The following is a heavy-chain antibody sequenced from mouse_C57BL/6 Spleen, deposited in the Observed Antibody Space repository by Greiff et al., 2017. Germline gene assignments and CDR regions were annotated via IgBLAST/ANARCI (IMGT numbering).Heavy chain of an antibody. CDR3: ARGVYDYYWYFDV. Sequence: QVQLKQSGAELARPGASVKLSCKASGYTFTSYGISWVKQRTGRGLEWIGEIYPRSGNTYYNEKFKGKATLTADKSSRTAYMELRSLTSEDSAVYFCARGVYDYYWYFDVWGTGTTVTVSS. V-gene: IGHV1-81*01. D-gene: IGHD2-4*01. CDR1: GYTFTSYG. CDR2: IYPRSGNT. J-gene: IGHJ1*03.